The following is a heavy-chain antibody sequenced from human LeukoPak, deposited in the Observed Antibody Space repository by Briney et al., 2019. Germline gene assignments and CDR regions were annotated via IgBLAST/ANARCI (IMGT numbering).Heavy chain of an antibody. CDR2: ISGSGGST. CDR1: GFTLSSYA. Sequence: GGSLRLSCAASGFTLSSYAMSWVRQAPGKGLEWVSAISGSGGSTYYADSVKGRFTISRDNSKNTLYLQMNRLRAEDTAVYYCAKDELSVVVPAAIHDYWGQGTLVTVSS. D-gene: IGHD2-2*01. CDR3: AKDELSVVVPAAIHDY. V-gene: IGHV3-23*01. J-gene: IGHJ4*02.